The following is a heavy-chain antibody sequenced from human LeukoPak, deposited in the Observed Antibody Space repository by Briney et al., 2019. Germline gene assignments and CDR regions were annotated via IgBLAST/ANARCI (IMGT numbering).Heavy chain of an antibody. D-gene: IGHD3-10*01. V-gene: IGHV3-30*04. CDR1: GFTFSSYA. CDR2: ISYDGSNK. CDR3: ARGTMVRGVPDAFDI. J-gene: IGHJ3*02. Sequence: GGSLRLSYAASGFTFSSYAMHWVRQAPGKGLEWVAVISYDGSNKYYADSVKGRFTISRDNSKNTLYLQMNSLRAEDTAVYYCARGTMVRGVPDAFDIWGQGTMVTVSS.